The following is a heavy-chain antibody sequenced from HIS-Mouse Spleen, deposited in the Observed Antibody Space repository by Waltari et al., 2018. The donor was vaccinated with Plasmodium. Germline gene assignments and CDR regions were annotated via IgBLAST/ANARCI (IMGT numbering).Heavy chain of an antibody. J-gene: IGHJ4*02. CDR3: ARDRITGTSYFDY. D-gene: IGHD1-7*01. CDR2: IYYSGST. Sequence: QLQLQESGPGLVKPSETLSLTCTVSGCSLSSSSYSLGWLRQPPGKGLEWSGSIYYSGSTYYNPSLKSRVTISVDTSKNQFSLKLSSVTAADTAVYYCARDRITGTSYFDYWGQGTLVTVSS. V-gene: IGHV4-39*07. CDR1: GCSLSSSSYS.